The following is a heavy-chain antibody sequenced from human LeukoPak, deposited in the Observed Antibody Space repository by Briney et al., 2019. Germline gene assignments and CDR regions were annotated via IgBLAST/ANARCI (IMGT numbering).Heavy chain of an antibody. Sequence: ASVKVSCKAPGYTFTSYDINWVRQATGQGLEWMGWMNPNSGNTGYAQKFQGRVTMTRNTSISTAYMELSSLRSEDTAVYYCARVEIVGATNWFDPWGQGTLVTVSS. CDR2: MNPNSGNT. CDR3: ARVEIVGATNWFDP. V-gene: IGHV1-8*01. CDR1: GYTFTSYD. D-gene: IGHD1-26*01. J-gene: IGHJ5*02.